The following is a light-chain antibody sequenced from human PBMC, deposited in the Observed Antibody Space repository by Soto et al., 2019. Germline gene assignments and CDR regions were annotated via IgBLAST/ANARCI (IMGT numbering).Light chain of an antibody. CDR3: QQYGSSGT. J-gene: IGKJ1*01. CDR1: QSVTTS. Sequence: EILLTQSPDTLSLSPGERATLSCRARQSVTTSLAWYQQKTVPPPRLLISGASRRATGIPDRFSGSGSETDFTLTISRLEPEDFAVYYCQQYGSSGTFGQGTKVDI. V-gene: IGKV3-20*01. CDR2: GAS.